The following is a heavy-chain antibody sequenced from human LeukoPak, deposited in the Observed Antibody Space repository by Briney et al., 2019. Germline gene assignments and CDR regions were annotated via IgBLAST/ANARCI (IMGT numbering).Heavy chain of an antibody. CDR1: GGSISSGSYY. J-gene: IGHJ5*02. V-gene: IGHV4-61*02. CDR2: VYPSGST. CDR3: AKDMGPTYSNLIGDWFDP. D-gene: IGHD5-18*01. Sequence: SETLSLTCSLSGGSISSGSYYWSWIRQPAGKGLEWIGRVYPSGSTSYNPSFKSRVSISIDTFKNQYTLNLSSVTAADTAAYYCAKDMGPTYSNLIGDWFDPWGQGLLVTVSS.